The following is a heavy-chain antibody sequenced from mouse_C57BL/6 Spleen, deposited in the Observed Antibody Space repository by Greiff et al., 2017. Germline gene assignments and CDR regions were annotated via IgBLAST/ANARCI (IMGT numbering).Heavy chain of an antibody. Sequence: EVKLQESGPGLVKPSQSLSLTCSVTGYSITSGYYWNWIRQFPGNKLEWMGYISYDGSNNYNPSLKNRISITRDTSKNQFFLKLNSVTTEDTATYYCARIHDGYYYFDYWGQGTTLTVSS. D-gene: IGHD2-3*01. V-gene: IGHV3-6*01. J-gene: IGHJ2*01. CDR2: ISYDGSN. CDR1: GYSITSGYY. CDR3: ARIHDGYYYFDY.